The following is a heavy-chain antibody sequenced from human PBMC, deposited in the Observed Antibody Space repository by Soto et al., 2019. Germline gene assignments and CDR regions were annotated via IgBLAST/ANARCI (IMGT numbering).Heavy chain of an antibody. J-gene: IGHJ5*02. CDR2: IWYDGSNK. Sequence: QVQLVESGGGVVQPGRSLRLSCAASGFTFSSYGMHWVRQAPGKGLEWVAVIWYDGSNKYYADSVKGRFTISRDNSKNTLYLQMNSLRAEDTAVYYCARAPTDIVLMVYATSPFTENWFDPWGQGTLVTVSS. V-gene: IGHV3-33*01. CDR3: ARAPTDIVLMVYATSPFTENWFDP. D-gene: IGHD2-8*01. CDR1: GFTFSSYG.